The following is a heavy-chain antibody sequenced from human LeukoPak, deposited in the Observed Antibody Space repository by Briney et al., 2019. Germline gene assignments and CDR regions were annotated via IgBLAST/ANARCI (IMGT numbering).Heavy chain of an antibody. V-gene: IGHV3-7*03. Sequence: RGSLRLSCAASGFSFSGYWMTWVRQAPGKGLEWVANIKEDGSEKYYADFVKGRFTISRDNAKNSLDLQTNSLRAEDTAVYYCARRGSTDYWGQGTLVTVSS. D-gene: IGHD2/OR15-2a*01. CDR3: ARRGSTDY. CDR1: GFSFSGYW. CDR2: IKEDGSEK. J-gene: IGHJ4*02.